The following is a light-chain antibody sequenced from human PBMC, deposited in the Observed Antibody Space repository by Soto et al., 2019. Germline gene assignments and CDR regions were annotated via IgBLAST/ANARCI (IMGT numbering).Light chain of an antibody. J-gene: IGLJ2*01. V-gene: IGLV1-40*01. CDR1: SCNIGAGYD. CDR2: RNT. Sequence: QPVLTQPPSVSGAPGQRVTISCTGSSCNIGAGYDVHWYQQLPGTAPKLLIYRNTNRPSGITDRFSGSKSGTSASLALTGLQAEDEADYYCQSYDTSLRTSVFGGGTKLTVL. CDR3: QSYDTSLRTSV.